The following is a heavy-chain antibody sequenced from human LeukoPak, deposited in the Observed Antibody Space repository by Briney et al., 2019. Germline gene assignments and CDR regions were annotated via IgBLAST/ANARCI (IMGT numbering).Heavy chain of an antibody. V-gene: IGHV3-20*04. D-gene: IGHD3-10*01. CDR1: GFTFDDYG. CDR2: INWNGGST. J-gene: IGHJ4*02. CDR3: ARGDYYGSGSCYKSPNDY. Sequence: GGSLRLSCAASGFTFDDYGMSWVRQAPGKGLEWVSGINWNGGSTGYADSVRGRFTISRDNAKNSLYLQMNSLRAEDTAVYYCARGDYYGSGSCYKSPNDYWGQGTLVTVSS.